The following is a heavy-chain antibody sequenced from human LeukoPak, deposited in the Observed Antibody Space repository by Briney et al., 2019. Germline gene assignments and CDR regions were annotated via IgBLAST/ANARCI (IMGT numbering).Heavy chain of an antibody. CDR3: AGVLSGRGSLYDYYYYMDV. CDR1: GGSISSSS. J-gene: IGHJ6*03. CDR2: ISYDGSNK. Sequence: LSLTCTVSGGSISSSSYYWGWIRQPPGKGLEWVAVISYDGSNKYYADSVKGRFTISRDNSKNTLYLQMNSLRAEDTAVYYCAGVLSGRGSLYDYYYYMDVWGKGTTVTISS. V-gene: IGHV3-30*03. D-gene: IGHD3-10*01.